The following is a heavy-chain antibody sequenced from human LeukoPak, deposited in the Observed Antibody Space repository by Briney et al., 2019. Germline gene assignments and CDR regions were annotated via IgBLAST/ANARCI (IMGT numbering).Heavy chain of an antibody. CDR2: IYYSGST. D-gene: IGHD6-13*01. CDR3: ATHSSSRGPLRY. V-gene: IGHV4-39*01. J-gene: IGHJ1*01. Sequence: SETLSLTCTVSGGSISSSNYYWGWIRQPPGKGLEWIGSIYYSGSTYYSPSLKSQVTISVDPSKHKLSLKLNSVTAADTAVYYCATHSSSRGPLRYWGQGALVTVSS. CDR1: GGSISSSNYY.